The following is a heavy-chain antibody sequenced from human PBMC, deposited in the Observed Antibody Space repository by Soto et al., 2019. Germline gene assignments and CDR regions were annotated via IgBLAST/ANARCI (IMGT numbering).Heavy chain of an antibody. V-gene: IGHV2-5*02. CDR1: GLSLSSNGVG. D-gene: IGHD5-12*01. Sequence: QITLKESGPTLVKPTQTLTLTCTFSGLSLSSNGVGVGWIRQPPGKALEWLAFIYWDDDKRYIPYLKSRLTITKDTSKKQVVLTMTNMDPVDTATYYCAHPTPYSSSRIDYWGQGTLVTVSS. J-gene: IGHJ4*02. CDR2: IYWDDDK. CDR3: AHPTPYSSSRIDY.